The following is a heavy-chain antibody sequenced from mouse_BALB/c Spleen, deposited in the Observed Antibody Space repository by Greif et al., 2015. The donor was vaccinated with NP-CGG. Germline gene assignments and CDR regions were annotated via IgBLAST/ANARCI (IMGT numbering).Heavy chain of an antibody. CDR1: GFTCSSFG. Sequence: EVKLVESGGGLVQPGGSRKLSCAASGFTCSSFGMHWVRQAPEKGLERVAYISSGSSTIYYADTVKGRFTISRDNPKNTLFLQMASLRSEDTAMYYCARLFDYWGQGTTLTVSS. CDR2: ISSGSSTI. J-gene: IGHJ2*01. V-gene: IGHV5-17*02. CDR3: ARLFDY.